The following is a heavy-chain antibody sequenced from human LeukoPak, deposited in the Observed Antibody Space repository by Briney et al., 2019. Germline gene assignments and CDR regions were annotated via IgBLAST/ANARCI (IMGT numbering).Heavy chain of an antibody. CDR2: ISSSSLTV. V-gene: IGHV3-48*01. J-gene: IGHJ4*02. CDR1: GFTFSNYG. Sequence: GGTLRLSCAASGFTFSNYGMNWVRQAPGKGLEWVSYISSSSLTVYYADSVKGRFTISRDNAKNSLYLQMNSLRAEDTAVYYCARDPEDYFDYWGQGTLVTVSS. CDR3: ARDPEDYFDY.